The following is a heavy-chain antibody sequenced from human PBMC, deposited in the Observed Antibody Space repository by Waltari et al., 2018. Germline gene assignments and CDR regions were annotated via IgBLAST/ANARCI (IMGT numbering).Heavy chain of an antibody. CDR2: INHIGST. CDR3: ARQEGLVDY. J-gene: IGHJ4*02. Sequence: QVQLQESGPGLVKPSEPLSLTCAVSGYSISSGYYWGWIRQPPGKGLEWIGSINHIGSTYSNPSLKSLVTISVDTSKNQFSLKLSSVTAADTAVYYCARQEGLVDYWGQGTLVTVSS. CDR1: GYSISSGYY. D-gene: IGHD2-2*01. V-gene: IGHV4-38-2*01.